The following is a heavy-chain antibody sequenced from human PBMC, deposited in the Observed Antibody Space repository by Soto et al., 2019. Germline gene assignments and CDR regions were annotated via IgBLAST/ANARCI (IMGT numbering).Heavy chain of an antibody. CDR3: AIGGFCSTTSCSDAFDI. CDR1: GYTFTNYA. CDR2: INAGNGNT. J-gene: IGHJ3*02. D-gene: IGHD2-2*01. V-gene: IGHV1-3*01. Sequence: QVQLVQSGAEVKKPGASVKVSCKASGYTFTNYAMHWVRQAPGQRPEWMGWINAGNGNTKFSQRFQVRVTITRDTCAYMAYMWLSSLTSGDTAVYYCAIGGFCSTTSCSDAFDIWGQGIMVTVSS.